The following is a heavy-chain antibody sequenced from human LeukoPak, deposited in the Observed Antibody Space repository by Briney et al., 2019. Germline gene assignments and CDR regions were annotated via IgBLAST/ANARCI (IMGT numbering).Heavy chain of an antibody. J-gene: IGHJ6*02. CDR1: GFTFSHAW. CDR2: VKSKTDGDIT. D-gene: IGHD3-10*01. V-gene: IGHV3-15*01. CDR3: AKDRSLYGSGYYYYGMDV. Sequence: GGSLRLSCAASGFTFSHAWMSWVRQAPGKGLEWVGRVKSKTDGDITDYAAPVKGRFTISRDDSQNTLYLQMNSLKTEDTAVYYCAKDRSLYGSGYYYYGMDVWGQGTTVTVSS.